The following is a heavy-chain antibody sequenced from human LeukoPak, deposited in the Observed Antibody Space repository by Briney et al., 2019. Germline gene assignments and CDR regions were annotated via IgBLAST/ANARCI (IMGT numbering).Heavy chain of an antibody. CDR2: INSISGEI. V-gene: IGHV3-48*02. CDR3: ARDHGYAFDY. Sequence: GGSLRLSCVASGFTFSYYSMNWVRQAPGKGLEWVSYINSISGEIWYADSVKGRFTISRDDAKNSLYPQMNSLRDEDTAVYYCARDHGYAFDYWGQGTLVTVSS. CDR1: GFTFSYYS. J-gene: IGHJ4*02. D-gene: IGHD5-12*01.